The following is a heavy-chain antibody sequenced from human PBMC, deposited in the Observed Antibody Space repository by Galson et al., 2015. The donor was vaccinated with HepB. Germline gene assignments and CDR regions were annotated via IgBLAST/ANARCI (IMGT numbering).Heavy chain of an antibody. V-gene: IGHV1-3*01. J-gene: IGHJ4*02. Sequence: SVKVSCKASGYNFTTYAMHWVRQAPGQGLEWMAWINPASGYTKYSPKFQGRVTVTTDTSATTGYMDLKSLRSGDTALFYCATVRMVSSTRALDHWGQGTLVTVSS. D-gene: IGHD2-8*01. CDR2: INPASGYT. CDR1: GYNFTTYA. CDR3: ATVRMVSSTRALDH.